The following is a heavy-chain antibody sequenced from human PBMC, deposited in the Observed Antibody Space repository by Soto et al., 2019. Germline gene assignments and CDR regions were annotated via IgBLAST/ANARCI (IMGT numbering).Heavy chain of an antibody. CDR2: IIPIFGTA. Sequence: GASVKLSCKASWCTSSSYALSWVRQSPEQGLEWMGVIIPIFGTANYAQKFQGRVTITAGESTSTAYMELSSLRSDDTAVYYCATVGFHYDSSGYPDYWRQGTLVTVSS. D-gene: IGHD3-22*01. CDR3: ATVGFHYDSSGYPDY. CDR1: WCTSSSYA. V-gene: IGHV1-69*13. J-gene: IGHJ4*02.